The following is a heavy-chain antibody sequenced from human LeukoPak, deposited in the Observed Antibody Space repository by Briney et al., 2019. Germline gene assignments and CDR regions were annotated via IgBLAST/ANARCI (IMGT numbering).Heavy chain of an antibody. D-gene: IGHD4-11*01. CDR1: GYIFTYYY. Sequence: ASVKVSCKASGYIFTYYYMHWVRQAPGQGLEWMGIINPSGGTTNYAQKFQGRDTMTRDTSTSTVYMELSNLRAEDTAVYYCARNYRFAVDYYYMDVWGTGTTVTISS. CDR2: INPSGGTT. V-gene: IGHV1-46*01. J-gene: IGHJ6*03. CDR3: ARNYRFAVDYYYMDV.